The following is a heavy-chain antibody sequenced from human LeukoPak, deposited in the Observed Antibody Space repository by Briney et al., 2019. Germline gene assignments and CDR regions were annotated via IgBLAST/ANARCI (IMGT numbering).Heavy chain of an antibody. Sequence: PGGSLRLSCVASGFTVNNNYMNWVRQAPGKGLEWVSSIDSSGVSTFCVASLRGRFTISRDNAKNSLYLQMNSLRAEDTAVYHCVRGDRRDFWGQETLVTVSS. CDR3: VRGDRRDF. CDR2: IDSSGVST. J-gene: IGHJ4*02. CDR1: GFTVNNNY. D-gene: IGHD3-16*01. V-gene: IGHV3-69-1*01.